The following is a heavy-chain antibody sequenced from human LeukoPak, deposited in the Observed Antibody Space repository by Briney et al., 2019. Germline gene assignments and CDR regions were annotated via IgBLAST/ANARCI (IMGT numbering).Heavy chain of an antibody. J-gene: IGHJ3*02. V-gene: IGHV4-39*07. D-gene: IGHD3-22*01. CDR2: IYYSGST. CDR3: ARAYYDSSGYYLDAFDI. CDR1: GGSISSSSYY. Sequence: SETLSLTCTVSGGSISSSSYYWGWIRQPPGKGLEWIGSIYYSGSTYYTPSLKSRVTISVDTSKNQFSLKLSSVTAADTAVYYCARAYYDSSGYYLDAFDIWGQGTMVTVSS.